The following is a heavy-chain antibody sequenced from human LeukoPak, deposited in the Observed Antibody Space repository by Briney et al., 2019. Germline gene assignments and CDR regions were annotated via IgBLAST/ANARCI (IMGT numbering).Heavy chain of an antibody. Sequence: GGSLRLSCAASGFTFSSYSMNWVRQAPGKGLEWVSYISSSSSTIYYADSVKGRFTISRDNAKNSLYLQMNSLRAEDTAVYYCSRDKVRIWSGSYYMHVWGKGTTVTVSS. D-gene: IGHD3-3*01. CDR1: GFTFSSYS. CDR3: SRDKVRIWSGSYYMHV. J-gene: IGHJ6*03. V-gene: IGHV3-48*01. CDR2: ISSSSSTI.